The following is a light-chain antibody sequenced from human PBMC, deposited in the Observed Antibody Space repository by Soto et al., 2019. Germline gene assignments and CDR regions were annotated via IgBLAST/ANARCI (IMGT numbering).Light chain of an antibody. J-gene: IGLJ1*01. Sequence: QSVLTQPASVSGSPGQSITISCTGTSSDVGGFNYVSWYQQFPGKAPKLIIYEVSNRPSGVSDRFSGSKSGNTASLTISGLQAEDEADYYCSAYTTSFTYVFGTGTKLTVL. CDR2: EVS. CDR3: SAYTTSFTYV. CDR1: SSDVGGFNY. V-gene: IGLV2-14*01.